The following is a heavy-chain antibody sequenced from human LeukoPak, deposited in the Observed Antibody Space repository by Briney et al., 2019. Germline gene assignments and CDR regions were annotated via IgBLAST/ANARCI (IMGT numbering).Heavy chain of an antibody. J-gene: IGHJ3*02. CDR2: MNPNSGNT. Sequence: ASVKVSCKASGYTFTSYDINWVRQATGQGLEWMGWMNPNSGNTGYAQKFQGRVAMTRNTSISTAYMELSSLRSEDTAVYYCARDLSLSYYDGSGLGTDAFDIWGQGTMVTVSS. D-gene: IGHD3-22*01. CDR3: ARDLSLSYYDGSGLGTDAFDI. CDR1: GYTFTSYD. V-gene: IGHV1-8*01.